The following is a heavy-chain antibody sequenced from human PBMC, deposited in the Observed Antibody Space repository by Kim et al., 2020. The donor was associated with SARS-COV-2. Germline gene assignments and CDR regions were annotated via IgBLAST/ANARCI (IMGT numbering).Heavy chain of an antibody. CDR2: ISSSSSTI. CDR3: ARDSGLVHGWFDP. D-gene: IGHD6-6*01. CDR1: GFTFSSYS. Sequence: GGSLRLSCAASGFTFSSYSMNWVRQAPGKGLEWVSYISSSSSTIYYADSVKGRFTISRDNAKHSLYLQMNSLRGEDTAVYYCARDSGLVHGWFDPWGQGTLVTVSS. J-gene: IGHJ5*02. V-gene: IGHV3-48*01.